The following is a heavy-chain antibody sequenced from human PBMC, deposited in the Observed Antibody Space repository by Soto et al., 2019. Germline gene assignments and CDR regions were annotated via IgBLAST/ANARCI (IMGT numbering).Heavy chain of an antibody. V-gene: IGHV1-3*01. CDR3: ASDRSKYTAPKYFQH. CDR2: INAGNGNT. Sequence: GASVKVSCKASGDTFTIYAMHWVRQAPGQRLEWMGWINAGNGNTKYSQKFPGRVTVTRDPSARTAHMELSSLRSEDTAVYYCASDRSKYTAPKYFQHWGQGTLVTVSS. CDR1: GDTFTIYA. D-gene: IGHD5-18*01. J-gene: IGHJ1*01.